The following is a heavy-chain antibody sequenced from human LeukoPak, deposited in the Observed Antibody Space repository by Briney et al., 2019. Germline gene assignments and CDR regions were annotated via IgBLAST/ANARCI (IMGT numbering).Heavy chain of an antibody. CDR1: GYTLTELS. CDR2: FDPEDGET. V-gene: IGHV1-24*01. CDR3: ARDLGYYDSRASYNWFDP. D-gene: IGHD3-22*01. Sequence: GASVKVSCKVSGYTLTELSMHWVRQAPGKGLEWMGGFDPEDGETIYAQKFQGRVTMTEDTSTDTAYMELSSLRSEDTAVYYCARDLGYYDSRASYNWFDPWGQGTLVTVSS. J-gene: IGHJ5*02.